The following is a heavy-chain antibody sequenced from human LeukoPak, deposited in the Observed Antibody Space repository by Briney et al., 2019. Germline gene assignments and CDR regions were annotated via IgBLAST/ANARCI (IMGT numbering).Heavy chain of an antibody. CDR2: ISGSGGST. CDR3: ARLGDDYYGMDV. D-gene: IGHD2-21*02. V-gene: IGHV3-23*01. CDR1: GFTFSSYA. Sequence: PGGSLRLSCAASGFTFSSYAMSWVRQAPGKGLEWVSAISGSGGSTYYADSVEGRFTISRDNSKNTLYLQMNSLRAEDTAVYYCARLGDDYYGMDVWGQGTTVTVSS. J-gene: IGHJ6*02.